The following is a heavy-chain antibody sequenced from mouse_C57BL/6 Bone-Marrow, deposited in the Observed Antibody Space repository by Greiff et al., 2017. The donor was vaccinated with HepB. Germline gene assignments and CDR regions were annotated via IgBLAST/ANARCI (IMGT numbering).Heavy chain of an antibody. D-gene: IGHD2-1*01. CDR2: IYPGGGYT. V-gene: IGHV1-63*01. CDR1: GYTFTNYW. Sequence: QVQLKESGAELVRPGTSVKMSCKASGYTFTNYWIGWAKQRPGHGLEWIGDIYPGGGYTNYNEKFKGKATLTADKSSSTAYMQFSSLTSEDSAIYYCARKGALYYGNYGYFDVWGTGTTVTVSS. CDR3: ARKGALYYGNYGYFDV. J-gene: IGHJ1*03.